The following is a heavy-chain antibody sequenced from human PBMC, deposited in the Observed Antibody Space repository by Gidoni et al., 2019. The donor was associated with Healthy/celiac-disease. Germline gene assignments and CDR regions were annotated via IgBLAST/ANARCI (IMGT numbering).Heavy chain of an antibody. D-gene: IGHD3-22*01. CDR2: INHSGST. Sequence: QVQLQQWGAGLLKPSETLSLTCAVYGGSFRGYYWSWIRQPPGKGLEWIGEINHSGSTNYNPSLKSRVTISVDTSKNQFSLKLSSVTAADTAVYYCARGHYYDSSDLNWFDPWGQGTLVTVSS. J-gene: IGHJ5*02. V-gene: IGHV4-34*01. CDR1: GGSFRGYY. CDR3: ARGHYYDSSDLNWFDP.